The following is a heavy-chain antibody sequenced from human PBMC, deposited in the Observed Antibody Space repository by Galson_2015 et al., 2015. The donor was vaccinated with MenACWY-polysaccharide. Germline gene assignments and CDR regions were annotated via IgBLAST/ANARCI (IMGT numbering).Heavy chain of an antibody. V-gene: IGHV3-48*03. CDR3: ARGGYIRGFDY. J-gene: IGHJ4*02. CDR1: GFTFSSYE. CDR2: ISTSGSTR. D-gene: IGHD3-10*02. Sequence: SLRLSCAASGFTFSSYEMNWVRQAPGKGLEWVSYISTSGSTRYCADSVKGRLTISRDNAKNSLNLQMNSLRAEDTAIYYCARGGYIRGFDYWGQGTLVTVSS.